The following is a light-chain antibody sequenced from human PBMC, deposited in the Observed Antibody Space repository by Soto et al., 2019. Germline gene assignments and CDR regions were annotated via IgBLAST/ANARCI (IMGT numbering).Light chain of an antibody. Sequence: QSVLTRPASVSGSPGQSITISCTGTSSDVGSYNLVSCYQQHPGKAPKVMIYEVSKRPSGVPNRFSGSKSGYTASLTISGLQAEDEADYYCCSYAGSSAYVFGTGTKVTV. V-gene: IGLV2-23*02. CDR3: CSYAGSSAYV. CDR2: EVS. J-gene: IGLJ1*01. CDR1: SSDVGSYNL.